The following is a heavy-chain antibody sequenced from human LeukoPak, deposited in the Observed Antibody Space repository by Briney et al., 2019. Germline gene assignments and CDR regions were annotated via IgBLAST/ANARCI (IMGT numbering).Heavy chain of an antibody. V-gene: IGHV1-69*04. CDR3: ARRGAIFGVVNLDY. Sequence: ASVKVSCKASGGTFSSYAISWVRQAPGQGLEWMGRIIPILGIANYAQKFQGRVTITADKSTSTAYMELSSLRSDDTAVYYCARRGAIFGVVNLDYWGQGTLVTVSS. CDR1: GGTFSSYA. D-gene: IGHD3-3*01. J-gene: IGHJ4*02. CDR2: IIPILGIA.